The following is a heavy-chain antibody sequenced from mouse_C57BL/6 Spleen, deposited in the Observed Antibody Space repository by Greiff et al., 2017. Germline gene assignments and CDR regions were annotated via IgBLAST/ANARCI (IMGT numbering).Heavy chain of an antibody. D-gene: IGHD1-1*01. Sequence: VQLQQSGAELVRPGASVKLSCTASGFNIKDDYMHWVKQRPEQGLEWIGWIDPENGDTEYASKFQGKATITADTSSNTAYLQLSSLTSEDTAVYYCATEGLYYYGRRCWGQGTTLTVST. CDR3: ATEGLYYYGRRC. CDR1: GFNIKDDY. CDR2: IDPENGDT. V-gene: IGHV14-4*01. J-gene: IGHJ2*01.